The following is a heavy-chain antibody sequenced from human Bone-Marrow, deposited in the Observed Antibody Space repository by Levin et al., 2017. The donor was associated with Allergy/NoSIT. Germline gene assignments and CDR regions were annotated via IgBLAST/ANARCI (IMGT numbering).Heavy chain of an antibody. D-gene: IGHD2-15*01. CDR3: ARVGGYCSDTACYPQY. V-gene: IGHV7-4-1*02. J-gene: IGHJ4*02. Sequence: ASVKVSCKASGYSFMTYAMSWLRQAPGQGLEWMGWINTNTGNPAYAQGFTGRFVFSLDTSASTAYLQISSLKAEDTCVYYCARVGGYCSDTACYPQYWGQGTLVTVSS. CDR1: GYSFMTYA. CDR2: INTNTGNP.